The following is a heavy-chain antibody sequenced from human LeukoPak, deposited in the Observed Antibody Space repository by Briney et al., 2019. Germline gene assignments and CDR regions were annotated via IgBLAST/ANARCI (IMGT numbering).Heavy chain of an antibody. CDR3: ARGPSKGSCCYHLDY. D-gene: IGHD6-19*01. V-gene: IGHV3-64*01. J-gene: IGHJ4*02. CDR1: GFTFSSSA. CDR2: ISGDGGST. Sequence: GGSLRLSCAASGFTFSSSAMHWVRQAPGKELEYVSAISGDGGSTYYANSVKGRFTISRDNSKNTVYLQMGSLRVEDLAVYYCARGPSKGSCCYHLDYWGQGTLVTVSS.